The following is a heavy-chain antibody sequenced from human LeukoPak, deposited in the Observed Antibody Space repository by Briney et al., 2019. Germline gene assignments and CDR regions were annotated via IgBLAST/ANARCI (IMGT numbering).Heavy chain of an antibody. V-gene: IGHV3-30*02. D-gene: IGHD3-22*01. CDR3: ARGRYDSSGYYSIFDY. J-gene: IGHJ4*02. CDR1: AFPFSTYG. CDR2: IRYDGNEK. Sequence: GGSLRLSCAASAFPFSTYGMHWVRQAPGKGLEWVAFIRYDGNEKYYGDSVRGRFTISRDNSKNTLYLQMNSLRVEDTAVYYCARGRYDSSGYYSIFDYWGQGTLVTVSS.